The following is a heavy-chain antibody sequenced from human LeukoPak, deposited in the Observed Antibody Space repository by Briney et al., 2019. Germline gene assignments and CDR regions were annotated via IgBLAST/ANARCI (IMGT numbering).Heavy chain of an antibody. V-gene: IGHV6-1*01. D-gene: IGHD3-10*01. J-gene: IGHJ5*02. CDR3: AMEGILLWFGELLFNWFDP. CDR2: TYYRSKWYN. CDR1: GDSVSSNSAA. Sequence: SQTLSLTCAISGDSVSSNSAAWNWIRQSPSRGLEWLGRTYYRSKWYNDYAVSVKSRITINPDTSKNQFSLQLNSVTPEDTAVYYCAMEGILLWFGELLFNWFDPWGQGTLVTVSS.